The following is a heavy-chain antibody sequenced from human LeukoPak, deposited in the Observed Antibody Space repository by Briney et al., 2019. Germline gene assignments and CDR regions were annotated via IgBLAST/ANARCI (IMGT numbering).Heavy chain of an antibody. J-gene: IGHJ4*02. CDR2: ISGSGSTT. V-gene: IGHV3-23*01. D-gene: IGHD5-12*01. CDR1: GFTFSSYS. CDR3: ARDKSGYDYYGQFYFDY. Sequence: GGSLRLSCAASGFTFSSYSMNWVRQAPGKGLEWVSGISGSGSTTFYADSVQGRFTISRDNPKNTLYVQMNSLRAEDTAVYYCARDKSGYDYYGQFYFDYWGQGILVTVSS.